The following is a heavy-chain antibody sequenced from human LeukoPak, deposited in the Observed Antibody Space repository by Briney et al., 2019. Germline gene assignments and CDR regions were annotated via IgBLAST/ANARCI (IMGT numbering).Heavy chain of an antibody. CDR2: INHSGST. CDR3: ARRRVGYDYVWGSYRPMTLVDY. D-gene: IGHD3-16*02. CDR1: GGSFSGYY. Sequence: KPSETLSLTCAVCGGSFSGYYWSWIRQPPGKGLEWIGEINHSGSTNYNPSLKSRVTISVGTSKNQFSLKLSSVTAADTALYYCARRRVGYDYVWGSYRPMTLVDYWGQGTLVTVSS. J-gene: IGHJ4*02. V-gene: IGHV4-34*01.